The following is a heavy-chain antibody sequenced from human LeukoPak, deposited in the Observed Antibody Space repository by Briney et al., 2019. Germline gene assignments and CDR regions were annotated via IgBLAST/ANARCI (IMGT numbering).Heavy chain of an antibody. V-gene: IGHV3-30-3*02. CDR1: GFTLSTYA. D-gene: IGHD6-6*01. J-gene: IGHJ4*02. CDR3: ATESSLSK. CDR2: IAYDGSFS. Sequence: GGSLRLSCVASGFTLSTYAMDWVRQAPGRGLEWVADIAYDGSFSNYAYSMKGRFTVSRDNSKNTLYLQMNSLRLDDTAVYYCATESSLSKWGQGTLVTVSS.